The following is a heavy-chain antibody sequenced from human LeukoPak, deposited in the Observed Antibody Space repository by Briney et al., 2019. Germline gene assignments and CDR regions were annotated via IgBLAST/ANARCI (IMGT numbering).Heavy chain of an antibody. D-gene: IGHD6-19*01. CDR1: GGSISSYY. J-gene: IGHJ3*02. CDR2: IYYSGST. CDR3: ARAPRGSGWRACDI. V-gene: IGHV4-59*01. Sequence: PSETLSLTCTVSGGSISSYYWSWIRQPPGKGLEWIGYIYYSGSTNYNPSLKSRVTISVDTSKNQFSLKLSSVTAADTAVYYCARAPRGSGWRACDIWGQGTMVTVSS.